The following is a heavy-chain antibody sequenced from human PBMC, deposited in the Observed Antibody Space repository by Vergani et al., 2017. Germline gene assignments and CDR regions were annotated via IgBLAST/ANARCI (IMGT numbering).Heavy chain of an antibody. CDR3: ARDPGYSSSWYGPRFDY. J-gene: IGHJ4*02. CDR2: IYYSGSP. Sequence: QVQLQESGPGLVKPSETLSLTCTVSGGSLSSYYWSWVRQPPGKGLEWIGYIYYSGSPNYNPSLKSRVTISVDTSKNQFSLKLSSVTAADTAVYYCARDPGYSSSWYGPRFDYWGQGTLVTVSS. CDR1: GGSLSSYY. D-gene: IGHD6-13*01. V-gene: IGHV4-59*01.